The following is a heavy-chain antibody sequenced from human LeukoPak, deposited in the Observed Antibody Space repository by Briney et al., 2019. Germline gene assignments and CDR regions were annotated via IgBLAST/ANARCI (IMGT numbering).Heavy chain of an antibody. CDR3: ARGTDDYGAQKGDY. Sequence: SETLSLTCAVYGGSFSGYYWSWIRQPPGKGLEWIGEIDHSGSTNYNPSLKSRVTISVDTSKNQFSLKLSSVTAADTAVYYCARGTDDYGAQKGDYWGQGTLVTVSS. J-gene: IGHJ4*02. V-gene: IGHV4-34*01. CDR2: IDHSGST. CDR1: GGSFSGYY. D-gene: IGHD4-17*01.